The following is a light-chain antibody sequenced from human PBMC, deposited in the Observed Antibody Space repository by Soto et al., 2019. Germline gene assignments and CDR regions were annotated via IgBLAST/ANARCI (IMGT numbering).Light chain of an antibody. CDR2: GAS. Sequence: EIVLTQSPGTLSLSPGERATLSCRASQSLTSSYLAWYQQKPGQAPRLLTFGASSRATGIPDRFSGSGSGTDFTLTISRLEPEDFAVYYCQHYETSPPSYTFGQGTKLEIK. V-gene: IGKV3-20*01. J-gene: IGKJ2*01. CDR3: QHYETSPPSYT. CDR1: QSLTSSY.